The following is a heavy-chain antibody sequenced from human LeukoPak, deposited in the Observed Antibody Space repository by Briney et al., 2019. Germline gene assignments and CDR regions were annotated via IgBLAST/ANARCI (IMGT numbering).Heavy chain of an antibody. V-gene: IGHV3-48*03. J-gene: IGHJ5*02. CDR3: ARGDPHADL. CDR2: ITISGHTK. CDR1: GFDLDTYE. Sequence: TGGSLRLSCAASGFDLDTYEMNWVRQAPGKGLEWIADITISGHTKNYADSVKGRFTISRDNAGTSLYLQMNSLRVEDKGVYYCARGDPHADLWGQGTLVTVSS.